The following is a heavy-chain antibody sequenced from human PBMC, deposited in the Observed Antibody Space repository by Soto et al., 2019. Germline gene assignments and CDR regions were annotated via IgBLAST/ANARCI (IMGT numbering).Heavy chain of an antibody. CDR2: IRNKANSYTT. CDR3: SRAGILTTPSYFDY. D-gene: IGHD2-21*01. CDR1: GFTFSDHY. V-gene: IGHV3-72*01. J-gene: IGHJ4*01. Sequence: LRLSCAAFGFTFSDHYMDWVRQAPGKGLEWVGRIRNKANSYTTEYAASVKGRFTISRDDSKNLLFLQMYSLKTEDTAVYYCSRAGILTTPSYFDYWGQGTLVTVSS.